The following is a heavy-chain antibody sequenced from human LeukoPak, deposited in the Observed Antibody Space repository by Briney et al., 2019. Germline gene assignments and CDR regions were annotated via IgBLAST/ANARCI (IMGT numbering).Heavy chain of an antibody. D-gene: IGHD3-16*01. Sequence: SETLSLTCTVSGGSISSYYWSWIRQPPGKGLEWIGYIYYSGSTNYNPSLKSRVTISVDTSKNQFSLELSSVTAADTAVYYCTRWGSITTARFDYWGQGTLVTVSS. J-gene: IGHJ4*02. CDR2: IYYSGST. CDR1: GGSISSYY. CDR3: TRWGSITTARFDY. V-gene: IGHV4-59*01.